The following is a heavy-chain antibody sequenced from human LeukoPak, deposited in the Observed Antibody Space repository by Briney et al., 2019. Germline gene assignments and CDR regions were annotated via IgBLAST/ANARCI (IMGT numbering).Heavy chain of an antibody. CDR2: ISGTGGRT. Sequence: GGSLRLSCAASGFTFSSYAMSWVRQAPGKGLEWVSAISGTGGRTYYADSVKGRFTISRDNSKNTLFLHMNTLRAEDTAIYYCAKDRTVGASYWYFDLWGRGTLVTVSS. D-gene: IGHD1-26*01. V-gene: IGHV3-23*01. CDR3: AKDRTVGASYWYFDL. CDR1: GFTFSSYA. J-gene: IGHJ2*01.